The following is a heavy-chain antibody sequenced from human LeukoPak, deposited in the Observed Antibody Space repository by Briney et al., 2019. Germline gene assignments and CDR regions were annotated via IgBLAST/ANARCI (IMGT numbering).Heavy chain of an antibody. CDR1: GGSISSYY. CDR2: IYYSGST. J-gene: IGHJ4*02. V-gene: IGHV4-59*12. CDR3: AREPYYDYVWGSYGFDY. Sequence: PSETLSLTCTVSGGSISSYYWSWIRQPPGKGLEWIGYIYYSGSTNYNPSLKSRVTISVDTSKNQFSLKLSSVTAADTAVYYCAREPYYDYVWGSYGFDYWGQGTLVTVSS. D-gene: IGHD3-16*01.